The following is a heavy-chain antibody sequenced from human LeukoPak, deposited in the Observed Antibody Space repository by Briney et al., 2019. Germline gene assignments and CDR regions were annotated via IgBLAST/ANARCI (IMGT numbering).Heavy chain of an antibody. V-gene: IGHV5-10-1*01. CDR2: IDPSDSYT. CDR1: GYSFTSYW. D-gene: IGHD3-22*01. J-gene: IGHJ3*02. CDR3: ARTYYYDSSGLDAFDI. Sequence: GESLEISCKGSGYSFTSYWISWVRQMPGKGLEWMGRIDPSDSYTNYSPSFQGHVTISADKSISTAYLQWSSLKASDTAMYYCARTYYYDSSGLDAFDIWGQGTMVTVSS.